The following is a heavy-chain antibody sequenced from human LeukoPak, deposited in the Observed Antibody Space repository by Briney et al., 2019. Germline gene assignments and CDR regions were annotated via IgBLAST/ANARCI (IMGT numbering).Heavy chain of an antibody. J-gene: IGHJ4*02. D-gene: IGHD3-22*01. CDR2: FDPEDGET. Sequence: ASVKVSCKDSGYTFTGYYIHWVRQAPGKGLEWMGGFDPEDGETIYAQKFQGRVTMTEDTSTDTAYMELSSLRSEDTAVYYCAAGGYYDSKCFDYWGQGTLVTVSS. CDR1: GYTFTGYY. CDR3: AAGGYYDSKCFDY. V-gene: IGHV1-24*01.